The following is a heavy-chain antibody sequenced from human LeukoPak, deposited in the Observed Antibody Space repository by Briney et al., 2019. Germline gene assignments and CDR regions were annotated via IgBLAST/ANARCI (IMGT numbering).Heavy chain of an antibody. D-gene: IGHD3-22*01. Sequence: PSETLSLTCFVSGGSISSYYWSWIRQPPGKGLEWIGYIYYSGSTNYNPSLKSRVTISVDTSKNQFSLIPSSVTAADTAVYYCARHRGTTSSGYYPYWGQGTLVTVSS. V-gene: IGHV4-59*08. CDR1: GGSISSYY. CDR3: ARHRGTTSSGYYPY. CDR2: IYYSGST. J-gene: IGHJ4*02.